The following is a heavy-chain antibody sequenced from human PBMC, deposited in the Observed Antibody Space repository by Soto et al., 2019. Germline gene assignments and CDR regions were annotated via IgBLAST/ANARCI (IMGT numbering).Heavy chain of an antibody. J-gene: IGHJ4*02. CDR3: ARRADYYGWIGFGANKYYFDY. CDR2: MNPNTGNS. Sequence: ASVKVSCKASGYTFTSYDIYWVRQATGQGLEWMGWMNPNTGNSGYAQKFQGRVTVTSDTSINTAHMELSSLRSEDTAVYYCARRADYYGWIGFGANKYYFDYWGQGTLVTVSS. V-gene: IGHV1-8*01. CDR1: GYTFTSYD. D-gene: IGHD3-10*01.